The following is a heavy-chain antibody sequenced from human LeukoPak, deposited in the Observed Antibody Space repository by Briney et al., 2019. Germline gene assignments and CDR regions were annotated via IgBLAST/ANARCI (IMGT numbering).Heavy chain of an antibody. CDR1: GYSISSGYY. V-gene: IGHV4-38-2*01. CDR2: IYHSGST. D-gene: IGHD3-10*01. Sequence: PSETLSLTCAVSGYSISSGYYWGWIRQPPGKGLEWIGSIYHSGSTYYNPSLKSRVTISVDTSKNQFSLKLSSVTAADTAVYYCARGSSYYYGSGSYYNERDNWFDPWGQGTLVTVSP. J-gene: IGHJ5*02. CDR3: ARGSSYYYGSGSYYNERDNWFDP.